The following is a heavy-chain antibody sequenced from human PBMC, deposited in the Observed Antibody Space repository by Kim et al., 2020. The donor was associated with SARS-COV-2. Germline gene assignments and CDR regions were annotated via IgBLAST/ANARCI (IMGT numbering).Heavy chain of an antibody. J-gene: IGHJ4*02. Sequence: DGSSTSYPDSVKGRFTISRDNAENTLYLQMNSLRAEDTAVYYCARDPIDYWGQGTLVTVSS. CDR3: ARDPIDY. V-gene: IGHV3-74*01. CDR2: DGSST.